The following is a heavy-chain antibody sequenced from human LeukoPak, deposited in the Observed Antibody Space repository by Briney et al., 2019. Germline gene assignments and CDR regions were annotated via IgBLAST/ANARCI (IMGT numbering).Heavy chain of an antibody. CDR1: GFTFSSYW. V-gene: IGHV3-7*01. J-gene: IGHJ4*02. D-gene: IGHD3-22*01. CDR3: ASDRDYYDSSGYLFYY. CDR2: IKQDGSEK. Sequence: GGSLRLSCAASGFTFSSYWMSWVRQAPGKGLEWVANIKQDGSEKYYVDSVKGRFTISRDNAKNSLYLQMNSLRAEDTAVYYCASDRDYYDSSGYLFYYWGQGTLVTVAS.